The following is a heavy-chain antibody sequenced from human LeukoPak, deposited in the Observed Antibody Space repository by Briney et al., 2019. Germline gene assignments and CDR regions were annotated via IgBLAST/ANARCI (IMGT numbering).Heavy chain of an antibody. CDR2: IYYSGST. Sequence: PSETLSLSCTDSGGSISSSSYYWGWIRQPPGKGLEWIGSIYYSGSTYYNPSLKSRVTISVDTSKNQFSLKLSSVTAADTAVYYCARDTGYSSGWYYYGMDVWGQGTTVTVSS. V-gene: IGHV4-39*07. CDR1: GGSISSSSYY. J-gene: IGHJ6*02. CDR3: ARDTGYSSGWYYYGMDV. D-gene: IGHD6-19*01.